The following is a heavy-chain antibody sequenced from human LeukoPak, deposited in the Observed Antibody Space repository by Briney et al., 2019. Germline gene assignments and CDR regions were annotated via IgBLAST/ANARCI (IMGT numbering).Heavy chain of an antibody. D-gene: IGHD2-8*01. CDR1: GFTFSSYA. CDR3: AKDTSIGKYCTSGVCSPFDY. CDR2: ISDSGDYT. V-gene: IGHV3-23*01. Sequence: GGSLRLSCAGSGFTFSSYAMSCVRQAPGKGLEWVSAISDSGDYTYYADSVKGRFTISRDNSKNTLYLHVNSLRAEDTAVYYCAKDTSIGKYCTSGVCSPFDYWGQGTLVTVSS. J-gene: IGHJ4*02.